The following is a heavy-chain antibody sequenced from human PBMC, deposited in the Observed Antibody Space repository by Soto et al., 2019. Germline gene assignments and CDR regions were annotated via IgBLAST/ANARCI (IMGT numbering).Heavy chain of an antibody. CDR1: GGTFSSDS. CDR3: ARSGGGDRDFNY. V-gene: IGHV1-69*12. Sequence: QVQLVQSGAEVKKPGSSVKVSCKASGGTFSSDSFSWVRQAPGQGLEWMGGIIPMFDTPIYAQKFQDRVTITADESTSTAYMQQNSLRSGETAVYYFARSGGGDRDFNYCGQGSLVTVSS. D-gene: IGHD2-21*02. CDR2: IIPMFDTP. J-gene: IGHJ4*02.